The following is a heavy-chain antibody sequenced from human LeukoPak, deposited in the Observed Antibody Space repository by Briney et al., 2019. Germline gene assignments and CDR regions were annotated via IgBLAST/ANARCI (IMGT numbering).Heavy chain of an antibody. CDR2: IKQDGSEK. CDR1: GYTFSSYW. D-gene: IGHD3-22*01. Sequence: GGPLRLSCADSGYTFSSYWMSWVRQAPGKGLEWVANIKQDGSEKYYVDSVKSRFTISRDKAKNLLYLQMNSLRAEDTAVYYCAKDRSRYDSSAYDFDYWGQGTLVTVSS. V-gene: IGHV3-7*01. J-gene: IGHJ4*02. CDR3: AKDRSRYDSSAYDFDY.